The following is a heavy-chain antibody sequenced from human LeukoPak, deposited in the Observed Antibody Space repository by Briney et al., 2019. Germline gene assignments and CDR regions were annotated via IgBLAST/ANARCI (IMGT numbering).Heavy chain of an antibody. CDR2: ISAYNGNT. CDR3: ARATAAGQGYYYYGMDV. Sequence: GESLKISCKGSGYTFTSYGISWVRQAPGQGLEWMGWISAYNGNTNYAQKLQGRVTMTTDTSTSTAYMELRSLRSDDTAVYYCARATAAGQGYYYYGMDVWGQRTTVTVSS. CDR1: GYTFTSYG. V-gene: IGHV1-18*01. J-gene: IGHJ6*02. D-gene: IGHD6-13*01.